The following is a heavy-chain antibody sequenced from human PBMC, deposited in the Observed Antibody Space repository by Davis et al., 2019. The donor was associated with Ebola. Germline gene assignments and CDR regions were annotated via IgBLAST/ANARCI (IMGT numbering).Heavy chain of an antibody. CDR1: GYSFTGHW. D-gene: IGHD6-19*01. CDR3: ARLLGSGWGNFDH. Sequence: GESLKISCKGSGYSFTGHWIGWVRQRPGKGLEWMGVIYPGDSDTKYSPSFQGLVTISADKSITTAYLQWSSLKASDTAMYHCARLLGSGWGNFDHWGQGTLVTVSS. CDR2: IYPGDSDT. V-gene: IGHV5-51*01. J-gene: IGHJ4*02.